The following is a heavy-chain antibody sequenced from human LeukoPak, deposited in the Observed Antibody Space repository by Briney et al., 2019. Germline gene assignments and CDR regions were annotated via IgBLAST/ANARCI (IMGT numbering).Heavy chain of an antibody. D-gene: IGHD1-1*01. CDR1: GGSISSYY. J-gene: IGHJ4*02. V-gene: IGHV4-4*09. CDR3: ARQTNWKGFDY. Sequence: SETLSLTCTVSGGSISSYYWSWIRQPPGKGLEWIGYIYTSGSTNYNPSLKSRVTISVDTSKNQFSLKLSSVTAADTAVYYCARQTNWKGFDYWGQGTLVTVSS. CDR2: IYTSGST.